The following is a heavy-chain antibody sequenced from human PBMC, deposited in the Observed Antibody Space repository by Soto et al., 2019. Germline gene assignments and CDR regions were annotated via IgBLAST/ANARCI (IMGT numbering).Heavy chain of an antibody. J-gene: IGHJ3*02. CDR3: ARTEATTGSGAFDI. CDR1: GGTXSSYA. CDR2: IIPIFGTA. D-gene: IGHD4-4*01. V-gene: IGHV1-69*13. Sequence: SXKVSCKASGGTXSSYASSWVRQAPGQGLEWMGGIIPIFGTANYAQKFQGRVTITADESTSTAYMELSSMRSEDTAVYYCARTEATTGSGAFDIWGQGTMGTVSS.